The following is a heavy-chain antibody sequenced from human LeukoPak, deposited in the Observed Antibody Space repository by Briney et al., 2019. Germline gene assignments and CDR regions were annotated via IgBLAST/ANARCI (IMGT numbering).Heavy chain of an antibody. CDR3: ARRGEGPIGGIGY. CDR2: IHPGDSDT. V-gene: IGHV5-51*01. CDR1: GYSFGNYW. Sequence: GESLKISCKGSGYSFGNYWIGWVRPMPGKGLEWMGIIHPGDSDTRYSPSFQGQVTISAEKSITTAYLQWSSLKALDTAMYYCARRGEGPIGGIGYWGQGTLVTVSS. J-gene: IGHJ4*02. D-gene: IGHD3-10*01.